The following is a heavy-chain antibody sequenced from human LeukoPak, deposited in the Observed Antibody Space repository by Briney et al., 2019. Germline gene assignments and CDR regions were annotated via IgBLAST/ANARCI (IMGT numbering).Heavy chain of an antibody. Sequence: ASVKVSCKASGGTFSNYGISWVRQAPGQGLEWMGRITPILDIANYAQRFQCRVTITADKSTTTAYMELNSLRSEDTAVYYCARVPPFYDSSGYYPQPLDYWGQGTLVTVSS. D-gene: IGHD3-22*01. J-gene: IGHJ4*02. CDR1: GGTFSNYG. V-gene: IGHV1-69*04. CDR2: ITPILDIA. CDR3: ARVPPFYDSSGYYPQPLDY.